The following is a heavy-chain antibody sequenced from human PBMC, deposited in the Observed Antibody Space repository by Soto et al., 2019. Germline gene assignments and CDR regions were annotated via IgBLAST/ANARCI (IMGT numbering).Heavy chain of an antibody. D-gene: IGHD2-21*02. CDR3: AKDWDIVVVTAIRYGMDV. CDR2: ISYDGSNK. J-gene: IGHJ6*02. CDR1: GFTFSSYG. Sequence: QVQVVESGGGVVQPGRSLRLSCAASGFTFSSYGMHWVRQAPGKGLEWVAVISYDGSNKYYADSVKGRFTISRDNSKNTLYLQMNSLRAEDTAVYYCAKDWDIVVVTAIRYGMDVWGQGTTVTVSS. V-gene: IGHV3-30*18.